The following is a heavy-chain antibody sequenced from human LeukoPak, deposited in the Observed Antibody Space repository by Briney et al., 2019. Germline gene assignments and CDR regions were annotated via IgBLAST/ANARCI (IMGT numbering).Heavy chain of an antibody. Sequence: GGSLRLSCAASGFTLSRYSMNWVRQAPGKGLEWVSSISSSSSKYIYYADFLRGRFTISRDNAKNSLYLQMNSLRAEDTGVYYCSRVWSPPYTSAWPYYFDSWGQGTLVTVSS. J-gene: IGHJ4*02. CDR2: ISSSSSKYI. D-gene: IGHD3-16*01. CDR1: GFTLSRYS. V-gene: IGHV3-21*01. CDR3: SRVWSPPYTSAWPYYFDS.